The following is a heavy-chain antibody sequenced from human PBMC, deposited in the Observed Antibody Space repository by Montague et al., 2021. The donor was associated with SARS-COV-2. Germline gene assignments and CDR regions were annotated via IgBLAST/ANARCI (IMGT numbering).Heavy chain of an antibody. V-gene: IGHV4-39*01. D-gene: IGHD6-19*01. CDR1: GGSISSGTYY. Sequence: SETLSLTCTVSGGSISSGTYYWGWVRQPPGKGLEWIGTINYSGKTYYXPSLKSRVTISVDTSKNQFSLKVTSVTAADTAVYYCARRAQWQLSWFIDLWGRGTLVTVPS. CDR3: ARRAQWQLSWFIDL. CDR2: INYSGKT. J-gene: IGHJ2*01.